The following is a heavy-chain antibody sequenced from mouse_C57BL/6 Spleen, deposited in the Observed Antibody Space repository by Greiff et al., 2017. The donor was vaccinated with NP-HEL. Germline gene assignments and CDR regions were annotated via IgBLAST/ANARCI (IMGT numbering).Heavy chain of an antibody. CDR1: GYTFTDYN. D-gene: IGHD1-1*01. Sequence: EVQLQQSGPELVKPGASVKMSCKASGYTFTDYNMHWVKQSHGKSLEWIGYINPNNGGTSYNQKFKGKATLTVNKSSSTAYMELRSLTSEDSAVYYGARSHYGSSYPFAYWGQGTLVTVSA. J-gene: IGHJ3*01. V-gene: IGHV1-22*01. CDR2: INPNNGGT. CDR3: ARSHYGSSYPFAY.